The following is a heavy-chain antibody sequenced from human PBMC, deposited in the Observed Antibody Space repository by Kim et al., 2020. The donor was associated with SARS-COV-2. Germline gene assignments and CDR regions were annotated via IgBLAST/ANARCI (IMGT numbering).Heavy chain of an antibody. CDR3: AGSSGYYYFDY. D-gene: IGHD3-22*01. J-gene: IGHJ4*02. Sequence: GGSLRLSCAASGFTFSSYAMSWVRQAPGKGLEWVSVIYSGGSSTYYADSVKGRFTISRDNSKNTLYLQMNSLRAEDTAVYYCAGSSGYYYFDYWGQGTLGSVSS. V-gene: IGHV3-23*03. CDR2: IYSGGSST. CDR1: GFTFSSYA.